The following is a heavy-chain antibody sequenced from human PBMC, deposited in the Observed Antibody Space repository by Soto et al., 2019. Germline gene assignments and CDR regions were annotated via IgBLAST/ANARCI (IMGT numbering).Heavy chain of an antibody. V-gene: IGHV1-46*01. CDR3: ARGGYYDSSGYSYYYYGMDV. D-gene: IGHD3-22*01. J-gene: IGHJ6*02. Sequence: GLEWMGIINPSGGSTSYAQKFQGRVTMTRDTSTSTVYMELSSLRSEDTAVYYCARGGYYDSSGYSYYYYGMDVWGQGTTVTVSS. CDR2: INPSGGST.